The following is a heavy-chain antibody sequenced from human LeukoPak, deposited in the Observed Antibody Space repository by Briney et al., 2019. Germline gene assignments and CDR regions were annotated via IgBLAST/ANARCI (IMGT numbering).Heavy chain of an antibody. V-gene: IGHV3-49*04. J-gene: IGHJ4*02. CDR2: IRSEGHGGTP. D-gene: IGHD3-22*01. CDR3: TRDSYSVDSGYFEFDY. Sequence: GGSLRLSCTALGFTFGDYAMNWVRQAPGKGLEWVGFIRSEGHGGTPEYATSVKGRSTISRDDSKSIAYLQMNSLKTEDTAMYYCTRDSYSVDSGYFEFDYWGQGTLVTVSS. CDR1: GFTFGDYA.